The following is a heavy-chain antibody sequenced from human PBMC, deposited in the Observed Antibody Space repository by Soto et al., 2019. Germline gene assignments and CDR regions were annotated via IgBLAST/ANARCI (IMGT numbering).Heavy chain of an antibody. D-gene: IGHD4-4*01. CDR3: ARVEMTTVFFDY. Sequence: GGSLRLSCAVSGFTFSDYEMNWVRQAPGKGLEWVAYMSSTGADIEYADSVKGRFSISRDNAKNSLYLQMNSLRAEDTGVYYCARVEMTTVFFDYWGQGTLVTVSS. V-gene: IGHV3-48*03. J-gene: IGHJ4*02. CDR1: GFTFSDYE. CDR2: MSSTGADI.